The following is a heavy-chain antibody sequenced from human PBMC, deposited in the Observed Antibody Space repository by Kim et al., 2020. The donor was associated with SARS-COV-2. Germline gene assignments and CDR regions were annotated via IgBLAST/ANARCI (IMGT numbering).Heavy chain of an antibody. Sequence: SETLSLTCAVYGGSFSGYYWSWIRQPPGKGLEWIGEINHSGSTNYNPSLKSRVNISVDTSKNQSSLKLSSVTAADTAVYYCARGTYYGGNPYFDYWGQGTLVTVSS. V-gene: IGHV4-34*01. CDR1: GGSFSGYY. D-gene: IGHD4-17*01. J-gene: IGHJ4*02. CDR2: INHSGST. CDR3: ARGTYYGGNPYFDY.